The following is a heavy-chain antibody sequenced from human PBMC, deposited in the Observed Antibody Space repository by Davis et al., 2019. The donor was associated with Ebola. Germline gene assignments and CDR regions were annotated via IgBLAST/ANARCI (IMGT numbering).Heavy chain of an antibody. D-gene: IGHD3-22*01. CDR1: GGSISSSSYY. V-gene: IGHV4-39*01. J-gene: IGHJ4*02. CDR2: MYYSGST. Sequence: SETLSLTCTVSGGSISSSSYYWGWIRQPPGKGLEWIGSMYYSGSTYYNASLKSRVTISVDTSKNQFSLKLSSVTAADTAVYFCVVSYYYDSSGYSIFHTDYWSQGTLVTVSS. CDR3: VVSYYYDSSGYSIFHTDY.